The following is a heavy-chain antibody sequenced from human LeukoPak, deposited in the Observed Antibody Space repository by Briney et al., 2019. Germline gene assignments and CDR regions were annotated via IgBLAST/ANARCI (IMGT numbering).Heavy chain of an antibody. CDR2: IQYSGRTQ. V-gene: IGHV3-30*02. Sequence: GGSLRLSCAASGFTFSGNGMHWVRQAPGKGLEWVAFIQYSGRTQYYAESVEGRFTISRDNSKNTLYLQMNSLRAEDTAVYYCARGSPLMAGIYNFDYWGQGRLVTVSS. CDR3: ARGSPLMAGIYNFDY. D-gene: IGHD6-19*01. CDR1: GFTFSGNG. J-gene: IGHJ4*02.